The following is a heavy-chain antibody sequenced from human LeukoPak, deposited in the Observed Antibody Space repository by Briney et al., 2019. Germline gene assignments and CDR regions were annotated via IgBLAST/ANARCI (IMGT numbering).Heavy chain of an antibody. J-gene: IGHJ4*02. CDR2: ITASSTAI. D-gene: IGHD3-9*01. CDR1: GFTFSNYA. Sequence: GGSLRLSCAASGFTFSNYAMSWVRQAPGKGLEWVSSITASSTAIYSADSVKGRFTISRDNAKNFLYLQMNSLRAEDTAVYYCARTYYDILTGYNPYFDYWGQGILVTVSS. CDR3: ARTYYDILTGYNPYFDY. V-gene: IGHV3-21*01.